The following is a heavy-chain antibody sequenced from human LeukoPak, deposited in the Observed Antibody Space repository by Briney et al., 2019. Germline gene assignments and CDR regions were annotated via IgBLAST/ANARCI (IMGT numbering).Heavy chain of an antibody. CDR2: IYPGDSEI. D-gene: IGHD2-15*01. J-gene: IGHJ4*02. CDR3: ARRVCSGGICAYDS. Sequence: GESLKISCKGSGYRFTSYWIAWVRQMPGMGLEWMGIIYPGDSEIRYSPSFQGQVTFSADKSISTAYLQWSSLKASDTAMYYCARRVCSGGICAYDSWGQGTLVTVSS. V-gene: IGHV5-51*01. CDR1: GYRFTSYW.